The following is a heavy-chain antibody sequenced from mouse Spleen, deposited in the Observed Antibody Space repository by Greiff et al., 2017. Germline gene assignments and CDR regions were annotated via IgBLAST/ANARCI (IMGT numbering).Heavy chain of an antibody. CDR2: IYPRDGST. Sequence: VQLQQSGAELVKPGASVKISCKVSGYTFTDHTIHWMKQRPEQGLEWIGYIYPRDGSTKYNEKFKGKATLTADKSSSTAYMQLNSLTSEDSAVYFCARFDYYGSSLAWFAYWGQGTLVTVSA. CDR1: GYTFTDHT. V-gene: IGHV1-78*01. D-gene: IGHD1-1*01. J-gene: IGHJ3*01. CDR3: ARFDYYGSSLAWFAY.